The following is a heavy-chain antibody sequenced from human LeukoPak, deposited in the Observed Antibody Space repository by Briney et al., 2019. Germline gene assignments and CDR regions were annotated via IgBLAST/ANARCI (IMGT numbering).Heavy chain of an antibody. D-gene: IGHD1-1*01. J-gene: IGHJ4*02. CDR3: ARPTGTTVWTFDY. CDR2: IYYSGST. V-gene: IGHV4-59*08. Sequence: PSETLSLTCTVSGGSISSYYWSWIRQPPGKGLEWIGYIYYSGSTNYNPSLKSRVTISVDTSKNQFSLKLSSVTAADTAVYYCARPTGTTVWTFDYWGQGTLVTVSS. CDR1: GGSISSYY.